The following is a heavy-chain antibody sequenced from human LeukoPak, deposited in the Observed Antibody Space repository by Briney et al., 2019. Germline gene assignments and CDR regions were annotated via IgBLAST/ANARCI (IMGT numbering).Heavy chain of an antibody. CDR3: ARVSFGVESDAFDI. J-gene: IGHJ3*02. CDR2: INSDGSST. V-gene: IGHV3-74*01. CDR1: GFTFSSYW. D-gene: IGHD3-3*01. Sequence: GGSLRLSCAASGFTFSSYWIHWVRQAPGKGLVWVSRINSDGSSTSYADSVKGRFTISRDNAKNTLYLQMNSLRAEDTAVYYCARVSFGVESDAFDIWGQGTMVTVSS.